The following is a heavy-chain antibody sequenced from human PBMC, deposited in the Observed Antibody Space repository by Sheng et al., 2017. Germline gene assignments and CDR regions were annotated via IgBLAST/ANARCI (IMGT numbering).Heavy chain of an antibody. CDR3: ARGXANWNYPDY. Sequence: EVQLLESGGGLVQPGGSLRLSCAASGFTVSGNYMTWVRQAPGKGLEWLSVMYSGGSTYYADSVKGRFTISRDNSKNTVYLQMISLRTEDTAVYYCARGXANWNYPDYWGQGTLVTVSS. V-gene: IGHV3-66*02. J-gene: IGHJ4*02. D-gene: IGHD1-1*01. CDR1: GFTVSGNY. CDR2: MYSGGST.